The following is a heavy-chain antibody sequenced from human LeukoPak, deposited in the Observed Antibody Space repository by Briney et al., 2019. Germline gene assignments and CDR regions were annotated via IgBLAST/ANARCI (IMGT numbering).Heavy chain of an antibody. J-gene: IGHJ4*02. CDR3: ARHLSAIAAAEY. Sequence: SETLSLTCAASGGSLSIYYWNWIRQPPGKGLEWVGYIYYSGSTNYNPDLKSPVTISVDTSKNQFSLKLSSVTAADTAVYYSARHLSAIAAAEYWGQGTLVTVSS. CDR1: GGSLSIYY. CDR2: IYYSGST. V-gene: IGHV4-59*08. D-gene: IGHD6-13*01.